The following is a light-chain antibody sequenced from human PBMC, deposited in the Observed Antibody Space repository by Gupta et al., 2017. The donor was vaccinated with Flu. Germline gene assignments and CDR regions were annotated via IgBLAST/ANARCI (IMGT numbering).Light chain of an antibody. CDR3: RQTLPTPKT. V-gene: IGKV2-28*01. CDR1: QSSQHPNGNNY. Sequence: VTPGESAYSSCRSSQSSQHPNGNNYLAWFMPRPGQCPQLLMYWGSTRGFGVPVRFSGSGTGFDFTLRISRVEAEAVGVYYCRQTLPTPKTFGQGTKLEIK. J-gene: IGKJ1*01. CDR2: WGS.